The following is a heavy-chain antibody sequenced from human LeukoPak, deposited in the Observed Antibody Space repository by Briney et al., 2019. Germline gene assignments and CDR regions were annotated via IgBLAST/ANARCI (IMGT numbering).Heavy chain of an antibody. CDR3: ARGVSITMVRGVSRSWFDP. D-gene: IGHD3-10*01. J-gene: IGHJ5*02. CDR2: INHSGST. Sequence: PSETLSLACTVSGGSISSGSYYWSWIRQPPGKGLEWIGEINHSGSTNYNPSLKSRVTISVDTSKNQFSLKLSSVTAADTAVYYCARGVSITMVRGVSRSWFDPWGQGTLVTVSS. V-gene: IGHV4-39*07. CDR1: GGSISSGSYY.